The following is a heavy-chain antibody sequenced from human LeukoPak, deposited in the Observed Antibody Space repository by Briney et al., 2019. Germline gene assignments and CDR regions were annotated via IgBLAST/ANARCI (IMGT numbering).Heavy chain of an antibody. D-gene: IGHD7-27*01. CDR3: AILTGAAGYYGMDV. J-gene: IGHJ6*02. CDR2: INHSGST. CDR1: GGSFSGYY. V-gene: IGHV4-34*01. Sequence: SETLSLTCAVYGGSFSGYYWSWIRQPPGKGLEWIGEINHSGSTNYNPSLKSRVTISVDTSKNQFSLKLSSVTAADTAVYYCAILTGAAGYYGMDVRGQGTTVTVSS.